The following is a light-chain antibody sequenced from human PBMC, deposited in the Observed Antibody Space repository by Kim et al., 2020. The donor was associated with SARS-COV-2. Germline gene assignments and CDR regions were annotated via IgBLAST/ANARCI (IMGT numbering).Light chain of an antibody. Sequence: PASISCRYSPSLLDSNRYNYLNWYLQKPGRSPQLLIYLGSHRAPGVPDRFSGSGSGTDFTLKISRVEADDVGDYYCIQSRQPPLTFGGGTKVDIK. V-gene: IGKV2-28*01. CDR1: PSLLDSNRYNY. CDR3: IQSRQPPLT. CDR2: LGS. J-gene: IGKJ4*01.